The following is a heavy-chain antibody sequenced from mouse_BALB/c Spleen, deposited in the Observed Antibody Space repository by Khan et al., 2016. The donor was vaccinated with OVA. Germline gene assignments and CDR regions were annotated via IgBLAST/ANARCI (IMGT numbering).Heavy chain of an antibody. CDR2: INPHIGET. CDR3: ARIYGSDFDY. V-gene: IGHV1-20*02. J-gene: IGHJ2*01. CDR1: GYSFTGYF. Sequence: VQLKQSGPELVKPGASVKISCKASGYSFTGYFMHWVMQSHGKSLEWIGRINPHIGETLYNQKFKDKATLTVDESSSTAHKELRSLASEDSVVYYCARIYGSDFDYWGQGTTLTVSS. D-gene: IGHD1-1*01.